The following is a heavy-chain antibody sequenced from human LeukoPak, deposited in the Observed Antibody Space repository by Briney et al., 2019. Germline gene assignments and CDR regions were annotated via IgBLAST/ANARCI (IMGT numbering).Heavy chain of an antibody. CDR1: GGTFSSYA. CDR2: IIPIFGTA. J-gene: IGHJ4*02. D-gene: IGHD3-22*01. CDR3: VRGYSSGYHY. V-gene: IGHV1-69*05. Sequence: SVKVSCKASGGTFSSYAISWVRQAPGQGLKWMGGIIPIFGTANYAQKFQGRVTITTDESTSTAYMELSSLRSEDTAVYYCVRGYSSGYHYWGQGTLVTVSS.